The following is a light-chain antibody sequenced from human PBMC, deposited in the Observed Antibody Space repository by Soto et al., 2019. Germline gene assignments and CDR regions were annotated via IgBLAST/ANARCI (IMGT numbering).Light chain of an antibody. CDR2: SND. Sequence: QSVLTQPPSASGTPGQRVTISCSGSSSNIGRNTVHWFQHLPGTAPKLLVYSNDQRPSGVPDRFSGSQSGTSAALAISGLQPEDESDYYCAAWDDSLNGVLFGGGTKVTVL. V-gene: IGLV1-44*01. J-gene: IGLJ2*01. CDR1: SSNIGRNT. CDR3: AAWDDSLNGVL.